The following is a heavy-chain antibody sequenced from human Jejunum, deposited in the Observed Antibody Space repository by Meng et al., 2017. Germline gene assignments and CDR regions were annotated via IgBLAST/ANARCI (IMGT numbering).Heavy chain of an antibody. J-gene: IGHJ4*02. CDR3: ARGELLWDY. CDR1: GDSISRGEYF. D-gene: IGHD2-2*01. V-gene: IGHV4-30-4*01. Sequence: VELQESGPGLVKPSTTLSLPCTVSGDSISRGEYFWSWIRQPPGKGLEWIGYMDYRGSTFYNPSLKSRVTISVDTSKNQFSLKLSSVTAADTAVYFCARGELLWDYWGQGTLVTVSS. CDR2: MDYRGST.